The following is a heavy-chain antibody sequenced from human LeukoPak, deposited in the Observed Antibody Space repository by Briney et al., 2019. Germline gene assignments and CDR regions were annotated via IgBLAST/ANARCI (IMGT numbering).Heavy chain of an antibody. Sequence: GGSLRLSCAASGFTFSSYAMSWVRQAPGKGLEWVSAISGSGGSTYYADSVKGRFTISKDNSKNTLYLQMNSLRAEDTAVYYCAKKHNLHSGWPFDYWGQGTLVTVSS. CDR3: AKKHNLHSGWPFDY. CDR2: ISGSGGST. D-gene: IGHD6-19*01. J-gene: IGHJ4*02. V-gene: IGHV3-23*01. CDR1: GFTFSSYA.